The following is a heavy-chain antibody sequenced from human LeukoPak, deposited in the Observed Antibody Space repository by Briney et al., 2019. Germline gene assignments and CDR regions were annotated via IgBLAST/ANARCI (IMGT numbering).Heavy chain of an antibody. D-gene: IGHD3-22*01. V-gene: IGHV4-4*07. CDR2: IYNTGIT. CDR1: GGSISTYY. J-gene: IGHJ4*02. CDR3: ASHSGTWGYLDV. Sequence: SETLSLTCAVSGGSISTYYWSWIRQPAGKGLEWIGRIYNTGITNYNPSLKSRVTMSVDTSKNQFSLKVNSVTAADTAVYYCASHSGTWGYLDVWGQGALVTVSS.